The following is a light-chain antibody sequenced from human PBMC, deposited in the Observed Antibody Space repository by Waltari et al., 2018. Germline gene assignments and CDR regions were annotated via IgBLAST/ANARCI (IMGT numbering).Light chain of an antibody. CDR2: EIN. J-gene: IGLJ1*01. CDR3: CTFPGRGIYV. Sequence: QFALTQPASVSGSPGQSITISCTAPTSDVDILHLVSWYQRPPDSNPKLLIYEINKRPSRSSNRFWGSKSGTTAPLTICGLQAEAESAYFCCTFPGRGIYVFGPGTHVSVL. CDR1: TSDVDILHL. V-gene: IGLV2-23*02.